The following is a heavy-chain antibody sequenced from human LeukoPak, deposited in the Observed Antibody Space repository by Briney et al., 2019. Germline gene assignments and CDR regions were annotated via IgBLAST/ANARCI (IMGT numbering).Heavy chain of an antibody. Sequence: APVKVSCKASGGTFSSYAISWVRQAPGQGLEWMGGIIPIFGTANYAQKFQGRVTITADKSTSTAYMELSSLRSEDTAVYYCARSSIIAAAGPYYFDYRGQGTLVTVSS. J-gene: IGHJ4*02. CDR2: IIPIFGTA. CDR1: GGTFSSYA. CDR3: ARSSIIAAAGPYYFDY. V-gene: IGHV1-69*06. D-gene: IGHD6-13*01.